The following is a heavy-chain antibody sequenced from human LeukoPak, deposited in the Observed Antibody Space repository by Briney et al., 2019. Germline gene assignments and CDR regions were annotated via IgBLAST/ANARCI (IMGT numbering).Heavy chain of an antibody. Sequence: SETLSLTCTVSGGSISSYYWSWIRQPPGKGLEWIGYIYYSGSTNYNPSLKSRVTISVDTSKNQFSLKLSSVTTADTAVYYCARVGDSSGWPIFDYWGQGTLVTVSS. CDR1: GGSISSYY. J-gene: IGHJ4*02. CDR2: IYYSGST. V-gene: IGHV4-59*01. CDR3: ARVGDSSGWPIFDY. D-gene: IGHD6-19*01.